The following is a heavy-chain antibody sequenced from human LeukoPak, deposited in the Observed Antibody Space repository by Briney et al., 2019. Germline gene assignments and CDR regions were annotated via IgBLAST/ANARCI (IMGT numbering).Heavy chain of an antibody. CDR3: ARDLLPQDCSSTSCYGKDYYYMDV. Sequence: GGSLRLSCAASGFTFSSYWMSWVRQAPGKGLEWVANIKQDGSEKYYVDSVKGRFTISRDNAKNSLYLQMNSLRAEDTAVYYCARDLLPQDCSSTSCYGKDYYYMDVWGKGTTVTVSS. CDR2: IKQDGSEK. CDR1: GFTFSSYW. J-gene: IGHJ6*03. V-gene: IGHV3-7*01. D-gene: IGHD2-2*01.